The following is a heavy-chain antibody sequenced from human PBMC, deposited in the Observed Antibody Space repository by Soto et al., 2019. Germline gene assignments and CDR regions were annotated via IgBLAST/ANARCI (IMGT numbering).Heavy chain of an antibody. Sequence: EVQLVESGGGLVQPGRSLRLSCAASGFTFDDYAMHWVRQAPGKGLEWVSGISWNSGSIGYADSVKGRFTISRDNAKNSLYLQMNSLRAEDTALYYCANDDDSSGYSNLDYWGQGTLVTVSS. CDR1: GFTFDDYA. D-gene: IGHD3-22*01. V-gene: IGHV3-9*01. CDR2: ISWNSGSI. CDR3: ANDDDSSGYSNLDY. J-gene: IGHJ4*02.